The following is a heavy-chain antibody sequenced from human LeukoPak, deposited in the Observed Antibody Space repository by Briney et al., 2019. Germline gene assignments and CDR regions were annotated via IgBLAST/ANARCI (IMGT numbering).Heavy chain of an antibody. CDR3: ATSNYDILTGYTPFDP. CDR1: GGSISSYY. Sequence: SETLSLTCTVSGGSISSYYWSWIRQPPGKGLEWIGYIYYSGSTNYNPSLKSRVTISVDTSKNQFSLKLSSVTAADTAVYYCATSNYDILTGYTPFDPWGQGTLATVSS. D-gene: IGHD3-9*01. V-gene: IGHV4-59*01. J-gene: IGHJ5*02. CDR2: IYYSGST.